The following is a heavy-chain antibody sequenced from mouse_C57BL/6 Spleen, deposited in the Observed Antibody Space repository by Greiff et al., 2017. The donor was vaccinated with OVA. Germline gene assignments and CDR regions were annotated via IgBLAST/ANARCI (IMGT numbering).Heavy chain of an antibody. J-gene: IGHJ4*01. Sequence: VQLQQPGAELVRPGSSVKLSCKASGYTFTSYWMHWVKQRPIQGLEWIGNIDPSDSETHYNQKFKDKATLTVDKSSSTAYMQLSSLTSEDSAVYYCARSRDYGSSYCAMDYWGQGTSVTVSS. D-gene: IGHD1-1*01. V-gene: IGHV1-52*01. CDR1: GYTFTSYW. CDR2: IDPSDSET. CDR3: ARSRDYGSSYCAMDY.